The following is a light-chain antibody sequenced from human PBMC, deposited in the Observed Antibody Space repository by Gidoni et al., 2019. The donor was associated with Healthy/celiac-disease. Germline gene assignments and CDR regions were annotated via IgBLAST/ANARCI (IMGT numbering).Light chain of an antibody. CDR1: QSVSSY. J-gene: IGKJ2*01. V-gene: IGKV3-11*01. Sequence: EIVLTQSPATLSLSPGERATLSCRASQSVSSYLAWYQQKPGQAPRLLIYDASNRATGSPARFSGSGSGTDFTLTISSIEQEDFAVYYCQQRSNRHPYTFGQGTKLEIK. CDR3: QQRSNRHPYT. CDR2: DAS.